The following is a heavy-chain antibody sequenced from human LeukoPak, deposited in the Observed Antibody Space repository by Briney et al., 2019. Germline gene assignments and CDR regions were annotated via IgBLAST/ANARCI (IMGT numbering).Heavy chain of an antibody. CDR1: GGSISSSNW. CDR3: ARFIVGATGYYFDY. D-gene: IGHD1-26*01. J-gene: IGHJ4*02. Sequence: SETLSLTCAVSGGSISSSNWWSWVRQPPGKGLEWIGYIYYSGSTNYNPSLKSRVTISVDTSKNQFSLKLSSVTAADTAVYYCARFIVGATGYYFDYWGQGTLVTVSS. CDR2: IYYSGST. V-gene: IGHV4-4*02.